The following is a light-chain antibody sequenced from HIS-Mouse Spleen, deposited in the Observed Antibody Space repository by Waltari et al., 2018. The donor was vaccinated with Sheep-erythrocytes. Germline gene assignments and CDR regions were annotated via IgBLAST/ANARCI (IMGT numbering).Light chain of an antibody. CDR2: DAS. Sequence: DIQMTQSPSSLSASVGDRVTITCQARQDISNYLNWYQQKPGKAPKLLIYDASNLETGVPSRFSGSGSGTDFTFTISSLQPEDIATYYCQQYDNLLTFGGGTK. V-gene: IGKV1-33*01. CDR3: QQYDNLLT. J-gene: IGKJ4*01. CDR1: QDISNY.